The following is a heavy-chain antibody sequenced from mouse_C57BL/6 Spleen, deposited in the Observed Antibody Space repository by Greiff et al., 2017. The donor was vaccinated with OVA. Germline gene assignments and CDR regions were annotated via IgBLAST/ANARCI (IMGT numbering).Heavy chain of an antibody. D-gene: IGHD2-4*01. J-gene: IGHJ2*01. CDR3: ARSYYDYGFGY. Sequence: VQLQQSGAELVKPGASVKISCKASGYTFTDYYINWVKQRPGQGLEWIGKIGPGSGSTYYNEKFKGKATLTADKPSSTAYMQLSSLTSEDSAVYYCARSYYDYGFGYWGQGTTLTVSS. CDR1: GYTFTDYY. CDR2: IGPGSGST. V-gene: IGHV1-77*01.